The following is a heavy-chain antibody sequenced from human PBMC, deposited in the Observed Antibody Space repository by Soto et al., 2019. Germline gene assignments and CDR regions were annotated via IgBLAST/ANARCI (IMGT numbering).Heavy chain of an antibody. Sequence: SETLSLTCTVSGGSVSSGSYYWSWIRQPPGKGLEWIGYIYYSGSTNYNPSLKSRVTISVDTSKNQFSLKLSSVTAADTAAYYCARGHYDFWSGPRGYYYYGMDVWGQGTTVTVSS. CDR1: GGSVSSGSYY. J-gene: IGHJ6*02. CDR3: ARGHYDFWSGPRGYYYYGMDV. V-gene: IGHV4-61*01. D-gene: IGHD3-3*01. CDR2: IYYSGST.